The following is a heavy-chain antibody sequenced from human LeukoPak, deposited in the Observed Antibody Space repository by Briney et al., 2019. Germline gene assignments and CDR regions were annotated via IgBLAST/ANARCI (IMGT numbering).Heavy chain of an antibody. CDR1: GLTFGDYT. CDR2: IRSKAYGGTT. D-gene: IGHD1-26*01. CDR3: SVGSRGTYIPTFDL. V-gene: IGHV3-49*04. Sequence: GGSLRLSCTGSGLTFGDYTVSWVRQAPGRGLEWVGFIRSKAYGGTTAYAAAAKGRFTISRDDSKGIASLQMNSLKTEDTAVYFCSVGSRGTYIPTFDLWGQGTLVTVSS. J-gene: IGHJ5*02.